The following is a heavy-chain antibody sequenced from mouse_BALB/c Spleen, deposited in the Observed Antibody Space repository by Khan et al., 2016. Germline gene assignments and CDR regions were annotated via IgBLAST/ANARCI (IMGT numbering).Heavy chain of an antibody. CDR2: ISYDGSN. D-gene: IGHD2-3*01. Sequence: EVQLQESGPGLVKPSQSLSLTCSVTGYSITSGYYWNWIRQFPGNKLEWMGYISYDGSNNYNPSLKNRISITRDTSKNQFFLKLNSVTTEDTATYYCASFYDGYSYWYFDGWGAGTTVTVSS. J-gene: IGHJ1*01. CDR3: ASFYDGYSYWYFDG. CDR1: GYSITSGYY. V-gene: IGHV3-6*02.